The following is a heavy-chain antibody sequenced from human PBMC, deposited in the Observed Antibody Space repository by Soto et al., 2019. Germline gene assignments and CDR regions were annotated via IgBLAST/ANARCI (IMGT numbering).Heavy chain of an antibody. V-gene: IGHV4-30-4*01. J-gene: IGHJ5*02. CDR1: GASIISVDYY. Sequence: QVQLQESGPGLVRPSQTLSLTCTVSGASIISVDYYWTWIRQPPGKGLEWIGHIYHTGATYYHPSRESRVVMSVDTSNNQFSLKLSSVTAADTAVFYCARGAVVSLVRGVMGGNWFDPWGQGTLVTVSS. CDR3: ARGAVVSLVRGVMGGNWFDP. D-gene: IGHD3-10*01. CDR2: IYHTGAT.